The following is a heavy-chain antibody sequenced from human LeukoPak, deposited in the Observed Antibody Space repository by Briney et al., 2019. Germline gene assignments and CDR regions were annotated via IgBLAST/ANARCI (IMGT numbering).Heavy chain of an antibody. CDR2: IYPGDSDT. V-gene: IGHV5-51*01. D-gene: IGHD2-2*01. CDR3: ARTGYCSSTSCPIDY. J-gene: IGHJ4*02. Sequence: GASLKISFKGAGYSFTSYWIGWVRRKPGKGLEWMGIIYPGDSDTRYSPSFQGQVTISADKSISTAYLQWSSLKASDTAMYYCARTGYCSSTSCPIDYWGQGTLVTVSS. CDR1: GYSFTSYW.